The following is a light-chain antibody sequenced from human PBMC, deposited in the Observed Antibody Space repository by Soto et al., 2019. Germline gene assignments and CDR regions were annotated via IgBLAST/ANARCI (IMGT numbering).Light chain of an antibody. CDR3: QQYNSYWP. J-gene: IGKJ1*01. Sequence: DIRMSQSRATLSASVGDRVTITCRASQSISSWLAWYQQKPGKAPKLLIYDASSLEIGVPSRFSGSGSGTEFTLTISSLQPDDFATYYCQQYNSYWPFGQGTKVAIK. CDR2: DAS. V-gene: IGKV1-5*01. CDR1: QSISSW.